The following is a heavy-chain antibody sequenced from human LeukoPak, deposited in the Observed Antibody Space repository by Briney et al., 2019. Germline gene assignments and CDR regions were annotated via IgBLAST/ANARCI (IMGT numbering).Heavy chain of an antibody. J-gene: IGHJ6*03. D-gene: IGHD2-15*01. CDR1: GGSISSSSYY. Sequence: SETLSLTCTVSGGSISSSSYYWGWIRQPPGKGLEWIGSIYYSGSTYYNPSLKSRVTISVDTSKNQFSLKLSSVPAADPAVYYCARDIVVVVAATPGAVYYMDVWGKGTTVTVSS. CDR2: IYYSGST. CDR3: ARDIVVVVAATPGAVYYMDV. V-gene: IGHV4-39*07.